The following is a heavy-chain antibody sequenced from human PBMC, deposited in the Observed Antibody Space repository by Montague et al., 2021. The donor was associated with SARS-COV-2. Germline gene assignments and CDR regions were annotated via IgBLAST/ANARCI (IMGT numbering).Heavy chain of an antibody. CDR3: ARETDTSGWFQPFDY. D-gene: IGHD6-19*01. CDR1: GGPISSSNYY. V-gene: IGHV4-39*01. Sequence: SETLSLTCTVSGGPISSSNYYWGWIRQPPGKGLEWIGSIYYSGTTYYNPPLQSRVTISVDTSKKQFSLQLSSVTAADTAVYYCARETDTSGWFQPFDYWGQGTLVTVSS. J-gene: IGHJ4*02. CDR2: IYYSGTT.